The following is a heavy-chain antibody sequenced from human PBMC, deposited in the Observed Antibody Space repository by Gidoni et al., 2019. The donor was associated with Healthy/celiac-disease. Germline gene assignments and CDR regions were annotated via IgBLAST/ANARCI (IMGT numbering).Heavy chain of an antibody. CDR1: GGSFSGYY. Sequence: QVQLQQWRAGLLKPSETLSLPCAVYGGSFSGYYWSWLRQHPRKGLEWIGEINNSGSTNYNPSHKSRVTISGDTSKNQFALKLSSVTAADTAVYYCERGPAWGQGTLVTVSS. CDR2: INNSGST. V-gene: IGHV4-34*01. CDR3: ERGPA. J-gene: IGHJ5*02.